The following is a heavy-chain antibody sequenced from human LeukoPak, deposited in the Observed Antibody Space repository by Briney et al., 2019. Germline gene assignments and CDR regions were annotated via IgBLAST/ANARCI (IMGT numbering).Heavy chain of an antibody. Sequence: SETLSLTCTVSGGSISSSSYYWGWIRQPPGKGLEWIGSIYYSGSTYYNPSLKSRVTISVDTSKNQFSLKLSSVTAADTAVYYCARVLITMLPSHFDYWGQGTLVTVSS. V-gene: IGHV4-39*07. CDR2: IYYSGST. D-gene: IGHD3-10*01. J-gene: IGHJ4*02. CDR3: ARVLITMLPSHFDY. CDR1: GGSISSSSYY.